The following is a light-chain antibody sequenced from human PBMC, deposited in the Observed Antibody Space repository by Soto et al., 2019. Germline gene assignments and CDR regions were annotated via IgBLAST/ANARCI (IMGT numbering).Light chain of an antibody. CDR3: QQYYSTPLT. Sequence: DIVMTQSPDSLAVSLGERATINSKSSQSVLYSSSNKNYLAWYQQKPGQPPKLLIYWASTRESGVPDRFSGSGSGTDFTLTIVSLQAEDVAVYYCQQYYSTPLTFGGGTKVEIK. J-gene: IGKJ4*01. CDR2: WAS. CDR1: QSVLYSSSNKNY. V-gene: IGKV4-1*01.